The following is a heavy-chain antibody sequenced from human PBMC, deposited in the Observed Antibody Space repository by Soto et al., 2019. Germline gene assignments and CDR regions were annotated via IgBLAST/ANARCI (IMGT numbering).Heavy chain of an antibody. CDR2: ISSSSSYI. V-gene: IGHV3-21*01. CDR1: GFTFSSYS. CDR3: ARDQRTYLRIAVVGPQDD. J-gene: IGHJ4*01. D-gene: IGHD6-19*01. Sequence: LRLSCAASGFTFSSYSMSWLRQAPGKGLKWVSSISSSSSYIYYADSVKGRFTISRDNAKNSLYLQMNSLRAEDTAVYYCARDQRTYLRIAVVGPQDDWGDGTVVTVS.